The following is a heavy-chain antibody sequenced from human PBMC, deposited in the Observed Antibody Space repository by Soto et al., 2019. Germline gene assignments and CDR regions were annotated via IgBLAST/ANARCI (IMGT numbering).Heavy chain of an antibody. J-gene: IGHJ4*02. CDR2: INADTGNT. D-gene: IGHD3-22*01. CDR3: ARDLTYYFVITGSYPRALDF. CDR1: GYTFKNYA. Sequence: QVQLVQSGAEVKKPGASVKVSCKASGYTFKNYAMHWVRRAPGQRLEWMGWINADTGNTKYSQNFQGRVTITRDTSASTDYMELNSLRSEDTAVYYCARDLTYYFVITGSYPRALDFWGQGTLVTVSS. V-gene: IGHV1-3*01.